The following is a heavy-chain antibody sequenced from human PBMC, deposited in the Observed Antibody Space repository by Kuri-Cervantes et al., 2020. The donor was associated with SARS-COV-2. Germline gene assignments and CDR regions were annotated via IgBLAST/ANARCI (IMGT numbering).Heavy chain of an antibody. V-gene: IGHV4-39*01. D-gene: IGHD3-3*01. CDR1: GDSISSSSYY. J-gene: IGHJ4*02. CDR3: ARLAIFGVVTDWDYYFDY. CDR2: MYYSGST. Sequence: ESLKISCTVSGDSISSSSYYWGWIRQLPGKGLEWIGSMYYSGSTYYNPSLKSRVTISVDTSKNQFSLKLSSVTAADTAVYYCARLAIFGVVTDWDYYFDYWGQGTLVTVSS.